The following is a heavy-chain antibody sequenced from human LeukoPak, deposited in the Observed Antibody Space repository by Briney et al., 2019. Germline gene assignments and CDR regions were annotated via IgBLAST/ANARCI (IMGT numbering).Heavy chain of an antibody. J-gene: IGHJ5*02. D-gene: IGHD6-13*01. CDR1: GGSISSYY. CDR2: IYTSGST. CDR3: ARDMYAASEQKLVFLFAP. Sequence: SETLSLTCTVSGGSISSYYWSWIRQPAGKGLEWIGRIYTSGSTNYNPSLKSRVTMSVDTSKNQFSLKLSSVTAADTARYYCARDMYAASEQKLVFLFAPWGQGPLVTVSS. V-gene: IGHV4-4*07.